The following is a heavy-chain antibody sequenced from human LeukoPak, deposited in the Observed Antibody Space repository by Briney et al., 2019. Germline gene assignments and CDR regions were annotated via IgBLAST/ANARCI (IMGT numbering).Heavy chain of an antibody. D-gene: IGHD1-20*01. CDR3: AKDLGYNWNYFDY. CDR1: GFTFSSYG. J-gene: IGHJ4*02. V-gene: IGHV3-30*18. CDR2: ISYDGSNK. Sequence: GGSQRLSCAASGFTFSSYGMHWVRQAPGKGLEWVAVISYDGSNKYYADSVKGRFTISRDNSKNTLYLQMNSLRAEDTAVYYCAKDLGYNWNYFDYWGQGTLVTVSP.